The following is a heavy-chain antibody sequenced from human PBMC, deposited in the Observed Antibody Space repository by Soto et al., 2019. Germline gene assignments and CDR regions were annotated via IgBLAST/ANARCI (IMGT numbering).Heavy chain of an antibody. CDR2: IYYSGST. J-gene: IGHJ4*02. Sequence: QVQLQESGPGLVKPSQTLSLTCTVSGGSISSGDYYWSWIRQPPGKGLEWIGYIYYSGSTYYNPSLKSRVTLPVDTSTNRSSLKRSSLPAADPAVYYCARGGEGYSSRRLDYWGREPWSPSPQ. CDR3: ARGGEGYSSRRLDY. CDR1: GGSISSGDYY. D-gene: IGHD6-19*01. V-gene: IGHV4-30-4*01.